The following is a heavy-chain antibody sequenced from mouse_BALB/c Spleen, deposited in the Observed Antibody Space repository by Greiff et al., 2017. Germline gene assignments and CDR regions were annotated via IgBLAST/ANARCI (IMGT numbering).Heavy chain of an antibody. CDR3: ARSWLRGGYAMDY. CDR2: ISSGSNTI. V-gene: IGHV5-17*02. Sequence: EVNLVESGGGLVQPGGSRKLSCAASGFTFSSFGMHWVRQAPEKGLEWVAYISSGSNTIYYVDTVKGRFTISRDNPKNTLFLQMTSLRSEDTAMYYCARSWLRGGYAMDYWGQGTSVTVSS. J-gene: IGHJ4*01. D-gene: IGHD1-1*02. CDR1: GFTFSSFG.